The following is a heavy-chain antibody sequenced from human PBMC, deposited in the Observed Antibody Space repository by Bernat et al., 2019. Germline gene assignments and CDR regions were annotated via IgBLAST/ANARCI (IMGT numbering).Heavy chain of an antibody. CDR3: ARDWRCGGDCSPGIDY. CDR2: ISSSGSTI. D-gene: IGHD2-21*02. CDR1: GFTFSSYE. J-gene: IGHJ4*02. Sequence: EVQLVESGGGLVQPGRSLRLSCAASGFTFSSYEMNWVRQAPGKGLEWVSYISSSGSTIYYADSVKGRFTISRDNAKNSLYLQMNSLRAEDTAVYYCARDWRCGGDCSPGIDYWGQGTLVTVSS. V-gene: IGHV3-48*03.